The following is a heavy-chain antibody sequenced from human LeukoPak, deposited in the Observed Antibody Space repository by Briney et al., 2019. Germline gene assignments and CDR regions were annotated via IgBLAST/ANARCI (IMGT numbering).Heavy chain of an antibody. CDR1: GFTFSSYW. CDR3: AREAAKDTAMVTYAEYFDL. J-gene: IGHJ2*01. D-gene: IGHD5-18*01. CDR2: IKQDGSEK. Sequence: GGSLRLSCAASGFTFSSYWMSWARQAPGKGLEWVANIKQDGSEKYYVDSVKGRLTISRDNAKNSLYLQMNSLRAEDTAVYYCAREAAKDTAMVTYAEYFDLWGRGTLVTVSS. V-gene: IGHV3-7*03.